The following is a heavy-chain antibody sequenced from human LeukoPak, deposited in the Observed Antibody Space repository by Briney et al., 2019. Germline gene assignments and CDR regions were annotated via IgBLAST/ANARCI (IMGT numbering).Heavy chain of an antibody. CDR1: GFTFSAYW. Sequence: GGSLRLSCAASGFTFSAYWMSWVRQAPGKGLEWVANIKQDGSDKYYVDSVKGRFTISRDNAKDSLYLQMNSLRAEDTAVYYCARKTVVGSYFDYWGQGTPVTVSS. V-gene: IGHV3-7*03. J-gene: IGHJ4*02. CDR2: IKQDGSDK. D-gene: IGHD4-23*01. CDR3: ARKTVVGSYFDY.